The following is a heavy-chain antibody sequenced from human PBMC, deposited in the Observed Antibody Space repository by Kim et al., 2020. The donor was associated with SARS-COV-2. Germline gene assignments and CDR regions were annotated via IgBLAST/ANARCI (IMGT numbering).Heavy chain of an antibody. CDR1: GFTFSSYE. V-gene: IGHV3-48*03. Sequence: GGSLRLSCAASGFTFSSYEMNWVRQAPGKGLEWVSYISSSGSTIYYADSVKGRFTISRDNAKNSLYLQMNSLRAEDTAVYYCARIVGATTMDFDYWGQGTLVTVSS. CDR3: ARIVGATTMDFDY. D-gene: IGHD1-26*01. CDR2: ISSSGSTI. J-gene: IGHJ4*02.